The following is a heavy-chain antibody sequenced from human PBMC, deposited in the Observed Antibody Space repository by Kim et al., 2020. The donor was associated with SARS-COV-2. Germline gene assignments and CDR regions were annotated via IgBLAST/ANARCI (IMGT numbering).Heavy chain of an antibody. J-gene: IGHJ4*02. V-gene: IGHV1-46*01. CDR2: INPSGGST. Sequence: ASVKVSCKASGYTFTNYYMHWVRQAPGQGLEWMGMINPSGGSTTYAQKFQGRVTMTRDTSTSTVYMELRSLTSEDTAVYFCASARGSRGAGTPDWDYWGQGTQVTVSS. CDR3: ASARGSRGAGTPDWDY. D-gene: IGHD1-26*01. CDR1: GYTFTNYY.